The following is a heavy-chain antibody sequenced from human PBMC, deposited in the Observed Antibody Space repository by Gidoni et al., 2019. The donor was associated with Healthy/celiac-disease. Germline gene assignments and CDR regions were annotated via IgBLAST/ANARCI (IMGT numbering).Heavy chain of an antibody. Sequence: QVQLVESGGGVVQPGRSLRRSCAASGFTFSSYGRQWVRQAPGKGLEWVAVISYDGSNKYYADSVKGRFTISRDNSKNTLYLQMNSLRAEDTAVYYCAKEGQNYDFWSGYFSGGYYYGMDVWGQGTTVTVSS. J-gene: IGHJ6*02. CDR3: AKEGQNYDFWSGYFSGGYYYGMDV. V-gene: IGHV3-30*18. D-gene: IGHD3-3*01. CDR2: ISYDGSNK. CDR1: GFTFSSYG.